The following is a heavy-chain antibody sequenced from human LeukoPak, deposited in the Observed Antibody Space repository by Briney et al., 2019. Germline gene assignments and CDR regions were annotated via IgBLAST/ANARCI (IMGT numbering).Heavy chain of an antibody. J-gene: IGHJ4*02. CDR1: GGSISSYF. Sequence: SETLSLTCTVSGGSISSYFWSWIRQPPGKGLEWIGYIYYSRTTNYNPSLKSRVTISVDTSKNQFSLRLSSVTAADTAVYYCAREPRSPGGRGRPFDFWGQGTLVTVSS. CDR3: AREPRSPGGRGRPFDF. CDR2: IYYSRTT. D-gene: IGHD3-10*01. V-gene: IGHV4-59*01.